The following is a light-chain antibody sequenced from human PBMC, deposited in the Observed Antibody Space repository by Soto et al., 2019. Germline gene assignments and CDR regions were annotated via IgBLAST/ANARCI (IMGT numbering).Light chain of an antibody. CDR2: EVT. V-gene: IGLV2-14*01. J-gene: IGLJ3*02. CDR3: SSYSSSSTWV. CDR1: SNDVGIYNY. Sequence: QSALTQPASVSGSPGQSITISCTGTSNDVGIYNYVSWYQQHPGKAPKLIIYEVTNRPSGVSDRFSGSNSDNTASLTISGLQAEDEADYYCSSYSSSSTWVFGGGTKLTVL.